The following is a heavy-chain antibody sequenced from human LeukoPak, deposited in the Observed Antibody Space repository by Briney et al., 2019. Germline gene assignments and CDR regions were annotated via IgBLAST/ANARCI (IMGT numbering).Heavy chain of an antibody. D-gene: IGHD5-18*01. Sequence: GGSLRLSCAASGFTFSSYAMGWVRQAPGKGLEWVSAITARGGNTYYADSVKGRFTISRDNSKNTLYLQVNSLRAEDTAVYYCAKGNGYSYGRYYFDYWGQGTLVTVSS. CDR3: AKGNGYSYGRYYFDY. V-gene: IGHV3-23*01. J-gene: IGHJ4*02. CDR2: ITARGGNT. CDR1: GFTFSSYA.